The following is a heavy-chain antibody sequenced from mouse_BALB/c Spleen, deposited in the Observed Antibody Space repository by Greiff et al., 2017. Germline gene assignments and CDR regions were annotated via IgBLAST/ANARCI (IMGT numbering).Heavy chain of an antibody. D-gene: IGHD2-14*01. J-gene: IGHJ4*01. CDR3: ARVYRYDDYAMDY. CDR2: IWGDGST. Sequence: QVQLKESGPGLVAPSQSLSITCTVSGFSLTGYGVNWVRQPPGKGLEWLGMIWGDGSTDYNSALKSRLSISKDNSKSQVFLKMNSLQTDDTARYYCARVYRYDDYAMDYWGQGTSVTVSS. CDR1: GFSLTGYG. V-gene: IGHV2-6-7*01.